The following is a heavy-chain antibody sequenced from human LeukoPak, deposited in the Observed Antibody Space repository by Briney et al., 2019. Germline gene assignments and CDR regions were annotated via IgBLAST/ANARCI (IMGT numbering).Heavy chain of an antibody. CDR3: ARGLRSIAARVGQYYFDY. Sequence: ASVKVSCKASGYTFTSYDINWVRQATGQGLEWMGWMNPNSGNTGYAQKFQGRVTITRNTSTSTAYMELSSLRSEDTAVYYCARGLRSIAARVGQYYFDYWGQGTLVTVPS. CDR1: GYTFTSYD. CDR2: MNPNSGNT. J-gene: IGHJ4*02. D-gene: IGHD6-6*01. V-gene: IGHV1-8*03.